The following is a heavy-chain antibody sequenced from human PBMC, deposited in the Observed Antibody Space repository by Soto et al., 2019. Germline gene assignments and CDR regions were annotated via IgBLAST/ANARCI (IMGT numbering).Heavy chain of an antibody. V-gene: IGHV3-23*01. CDR2: ISGSGDST. J-gene: IGHJ4*02. Sequence: EVQLLESGGGLVQPGGSLRLSCAASGFTFSSYAMRWVRQAPGKGLEWVSSISGSGDSTYYADSVKGRFTISRDNSKNTLYLQMNSLRAEDTAVYYWARRGSGSYYDYWGQGTLVTVS. D-gene: IGHD1-26*01. CDR1: GFTFSSYA. CDR3: ARRGSGSYYDY.